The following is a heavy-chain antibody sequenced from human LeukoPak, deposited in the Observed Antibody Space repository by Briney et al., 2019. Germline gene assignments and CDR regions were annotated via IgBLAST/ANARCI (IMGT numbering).Heavy chain of an antibody. CDR3: ARDTGYSSGYYFDY. CDR2: ISYDGSIK. V-gene: IGHV3-30*04. D-gene: IGHD5-18*01. Sequence: GGSLRLSCAASGFTFSTYAMHWVRQAPGKWLEWVAVISYDGSIKYYGDSVKGRFTISRDNYKNTLYLQMNSLRAEDTAVYYCARDTGYSSGYYFDYWGQGTLVTVSS. CDR1: GFTFSTYA. J-gene: IGHJ4*02.